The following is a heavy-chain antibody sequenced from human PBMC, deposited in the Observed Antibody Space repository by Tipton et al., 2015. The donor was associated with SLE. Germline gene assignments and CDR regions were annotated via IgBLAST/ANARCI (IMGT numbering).Heavy chain of an antibody. D-gene: IGHD1-14*01. J-gene: IGHJ6*02. CDR3: AGSNRAGYFYYGMDV. V-gene: IGHV4-61*08. Sequence: TLSLTCTVSGDSISNGDDYWSWIRQPPGKGLEWIGYMYYSGSTNYNPSLKSRVTIFVDTSKNQISLKLSSVTAADTAVYYCAGSNRAGYFYYGMDVWGQGTTVTVSS. CDR1: GDSISNGDDY. CDR2: MYYSGST.